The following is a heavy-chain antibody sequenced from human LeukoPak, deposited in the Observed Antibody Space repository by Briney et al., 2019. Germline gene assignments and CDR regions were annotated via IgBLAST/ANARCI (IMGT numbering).Heavy chain of an antibody. CDR1: GYSFTSYW. CDR3: ARHPNYYGSGSYFAMGAFDI. J-gene: IGHJ3*02. V-gene: IGHV5-51*01. CDR2: IYPGDSDT. Sequence: GESLKISCKGSGYSFTSYWIGWVRQMPGKGLEWMGIIYPGDSDTRYSPSFQGQVTISADKSISTAYLQWSSLKASDTAMYYCARHPNYYGSGSYFAMGAFDIWGQGTMVTVSS. D-gene: IGHD3-10*01.